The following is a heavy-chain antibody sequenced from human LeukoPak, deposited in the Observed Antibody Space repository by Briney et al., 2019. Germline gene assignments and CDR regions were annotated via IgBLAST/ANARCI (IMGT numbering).Heavy chain of an antibody. D-gene: IGHD6-13*01. J-gene: IGHJ4*02. V-gene: IGHV3-7*01. CDR2: INQGGSEK. Sequence: GGSLRLSCAASGFTFSNYWMSWVRQAPGKGLEWVANINQGGSEKYYVDSVKGRFTISRDNAKNSLYLQMNSLRAEDTAVYYCAREGSSWYRYFDYWGQGTLVTVSS. CDR3: AREGSSWYRYFDY. CDR1: GFTFSNYW.